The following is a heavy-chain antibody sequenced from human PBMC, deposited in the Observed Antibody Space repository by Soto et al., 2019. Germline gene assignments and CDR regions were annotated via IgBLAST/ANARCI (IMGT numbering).Heavy chain of an antibody. CDR3: ARDPIEPRPLYNWFDP. D-gene: IGHD6-6*01. CDR1: GGTFSSYA. J-gene: IGHJ5*02. V-gene: IGHV1-69*06. CDR2: IIPIFGTA. Sequence: SVKVSCKASGGTFSSYAISWVRQAPGQGLEWMGGIIPIFGTANYAQKFQGRVTITADKSTSTAYMELSSLRSEDTAVYYCARDPIEPRPLYNWFDPCGQGTLVTVYS.